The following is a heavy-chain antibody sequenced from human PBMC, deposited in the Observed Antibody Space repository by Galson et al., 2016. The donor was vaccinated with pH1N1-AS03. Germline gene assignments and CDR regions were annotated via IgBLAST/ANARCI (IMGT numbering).Heavy chain of an antibody. CDR2: IKNRENGRTT. J-gene: IGHJ3*02. CDR3: TTDDYGDYRGTGAGTNDAFDM. Sequence: SLRLSCAASWFRFIDYWMTWVRQAPGKGLEWVGLIKNRENGRTTDYAAPVKGRFTISRDDSKNTLYLQMNSLKTEDTAVYYCTTDDYGDYRGTGAGTNDAFDMWGQGTMVTVSS. D-gene: IGHD4-17*01. V-gene: IGHV3-15*01. CDR1: WFRFIDYW.